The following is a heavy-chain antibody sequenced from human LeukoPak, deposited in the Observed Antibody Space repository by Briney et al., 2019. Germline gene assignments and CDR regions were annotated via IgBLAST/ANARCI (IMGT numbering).Heavy chain of an antibody. CDR3: ARGLGSSSSGDRDY. CDR1: GGSLSGYY. D-gene: IGHD6-6*01. Sequence: SETLSLTCAVYGGSLSGYYWSWIRQPPGKGLEWIGEINHSGSTNYNPSLKSRVTISVDTSKNQFSLKLSSVTAADTAVYYCARGLGSSSSGDRDYWGQGTLVTVSS. J-gene: IGHJ4*02. CDR2: INHSGST. V-gene: IGHV4-34*01.